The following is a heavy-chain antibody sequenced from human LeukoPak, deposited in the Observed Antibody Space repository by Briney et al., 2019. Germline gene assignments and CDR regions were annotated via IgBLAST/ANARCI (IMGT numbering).Heavy chain of an antibody. D-gene: IGHD3-16*01. CDR2: INQRVGST. CDR3: ARDLGLSVGAFDI. V-gene: IGHV1-46*01. CDR1: GYTFTSSY. J-gene: IGHJ3*02. Sequence: ASVRVSCEASGYTFTSSYIHSVRQTPGHGREWVGIINQRVGSTSYAQEFQGRVTITRDTSASTADMELSSLRSEDTAVYYGARDLGLSVGAFDIWGQGTMVTVSS.